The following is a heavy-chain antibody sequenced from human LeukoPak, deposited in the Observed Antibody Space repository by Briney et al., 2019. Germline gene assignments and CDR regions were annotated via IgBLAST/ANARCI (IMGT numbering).Heavy chain of an antibody. D-gene: IGHD2-15*01. CDR1: GFTFSSYA. CDR3: AKGYCSGGSCYYDY. J-gene: IGHJ4*02. V-gene: IGHV3-23*01. Sequence: QSGGSLRLSCAASGFTFSSYAMSWVRQAPGKGLEWVSDISGSGGSTYYADSVKGRFTISRDNSKNTLYLQMNSLRAEDTAVYYCAKGYCSGGSCYYDYWGQGTLVTVSS. CDR2: ISGSGGST.